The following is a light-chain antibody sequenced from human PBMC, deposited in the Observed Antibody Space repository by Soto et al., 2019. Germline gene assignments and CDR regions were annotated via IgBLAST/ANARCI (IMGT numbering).Light chain of an antibody. Sequence: DIVMTQSPDSLAVSLGERATINCKSSQSVLYSSNNKNSLAWYQQKPGQPPKLLIYWASIRESGVPDRFSGSGSGTDFTLTISSLPGEDAAVYYCWGPWTFGQGNKVEIK. CDR3: WGPWT. J-gene: IGKJ1*01. V-gene: IGKV4-1*01. CDR2: WAS. CDR1: QSVLYSSNNKNS.